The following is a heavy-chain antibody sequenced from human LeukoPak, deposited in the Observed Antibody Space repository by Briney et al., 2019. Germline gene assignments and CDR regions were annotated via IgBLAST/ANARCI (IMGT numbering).Heavy chain of an antibody. V-gene: IGHV4-4*02. Sequence: PSGTLSLTCAVSGGSISSSNWWSWVRQPPGKGLEWIGEIYHSGSTNYNPSLKSRVTISVDTSKNQFSLKLSSVTAADTAVYYCARDRNYYDSSGYYYRPQGGWYFDLWGRGTLVTVSS. D-gene: IGHD3-22*01. CDR2: IYHSGST. CDR3: ARDRNYYDSSGYYYRPQGGWYFDL. CDR1: GGSISSSNW. J-gene: IGHJ2*01.